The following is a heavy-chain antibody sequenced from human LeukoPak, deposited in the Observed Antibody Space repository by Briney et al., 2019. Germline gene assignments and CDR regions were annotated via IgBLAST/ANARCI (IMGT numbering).Heavy chain of an antibody. V-gene: IGHV1-46*01. CDR1: GYTFTGYY. CDR2: INPSGSST. Sequence: ASVKVSCKASGYTFTGYYMHWVRQAPGQGLEWMGIINPSGSSTSYVKKFQGRVTMTRDTSTSTVYMELSSLRSEDTAVYYCARDYGGNSYYYGMDVWGQGTTVTVSS. CDR3: ARDYGGNSYYYGMDV. J-gene: IGHJ6*02. D-gene: IGHD4-23*01.